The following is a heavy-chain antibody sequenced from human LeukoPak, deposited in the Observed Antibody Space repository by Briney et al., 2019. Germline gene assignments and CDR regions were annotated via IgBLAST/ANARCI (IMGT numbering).Heavy chain of an antibody. V-gene: IGHV1-69*13. D-gene: IGHD4-17*01. Sequence: SVTVSCKASGGTFSSYAISWVRQAPGQGLEWMGGIIPIFGTANYAQKFQGRVTITADGSTSTAYMELSSLRSEDTAVYYCARDYGDYGYGMDVWGQGTTVTVSS. CDR3: ARDYGDYGYGMDV. J-gene: IGHJ6*02. CDR1: GGTFSSYA. CDR2: IIPIFGTA.